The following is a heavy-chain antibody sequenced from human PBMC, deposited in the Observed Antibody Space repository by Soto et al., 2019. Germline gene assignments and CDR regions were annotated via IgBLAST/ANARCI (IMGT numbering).Heavy chain of an antibody. D-gene: IGHD1-26*01. CDR2: ISGSGDST. Sequence: EVQLLESGGGLVQPGGSLRLSCAASGFTFSSYAMRWVRQAPVKGLEGVSAISGSGDSTNYADSGKGRFPISGDNSKNPLYLQMNSLRAEDTAVYYCARRGSGSYYDYWGQGTLVTVSS. V-gene: IGHV3-23*01. CDR3: ARRGSGSYYDY. CDR1: GFTFSSYA. J-gene: IGHJ4*02.